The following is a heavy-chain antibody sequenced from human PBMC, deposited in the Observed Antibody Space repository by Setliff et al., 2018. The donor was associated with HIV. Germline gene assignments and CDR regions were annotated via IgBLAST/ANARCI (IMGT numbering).Heavy chain of an antibody. CDR2: FDPQYDKT. Sequence: ASVKVSCKVSGYTLTELSIHWVRQAPGKGLEWMGGFDPQYDKTFYAQKFKGRVTMSEDTFTDTAYMELRSLRSEDTAVYYCATRAYDSRGYLRSRVSGAAFDIWGQGTMATVS. J-gene: IGHJ3*02. CDR3: ATRAYDSRGYLRSRVSGAAFDI. CDR1: GYTLTELS. V-gene: IGHV1-24*01. D-gene: IGHD3-22*01.